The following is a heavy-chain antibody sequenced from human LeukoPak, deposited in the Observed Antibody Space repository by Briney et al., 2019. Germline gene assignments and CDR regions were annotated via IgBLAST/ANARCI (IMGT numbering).Heavy chain of an antibody. J-gene: IGHJ4*02. CDR2: VNLQGST. CDR1: GFPFSSYA. V-gene: IGHV4-34*01. CDR3: AREGGPYRPLDY. Sequence: GSLRLSCSASGFPFSSYAMHWVRQAPGKGLEWIGEVNLQGSTNYNPSLMGRVAISVDTSENHISLQLTSVTAADTAVYYCAREGGPYRPLDYSGQGTLVTVSS.